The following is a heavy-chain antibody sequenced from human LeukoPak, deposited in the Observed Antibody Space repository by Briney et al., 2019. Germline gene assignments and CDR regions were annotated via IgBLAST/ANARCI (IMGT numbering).Heavy chain of an antibody. CDR2: IYHSGNT. J-gene: IGHJ4*02. V-gene: IGHV4-4*02. CDR1: GSSFRTGNS. Sequence: SSILSSTGSVLGSSFRTGNSSGWVSRTPGNGFGWGGEIYHSGNTVYNPPFKSRVTISVDNSKNQFSLKLTSVTAADTAVYYCARNGDSASVVDWGQGTLVTVSS. D-gene: IGHD4-17*01. CDR3: ARNGDSASVVD.